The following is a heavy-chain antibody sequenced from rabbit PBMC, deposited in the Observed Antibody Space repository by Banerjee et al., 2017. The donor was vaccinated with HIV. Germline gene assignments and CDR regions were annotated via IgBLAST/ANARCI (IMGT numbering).Heavy chain of an antibody. Sequence: QEQLGESGGDLVKPEGSLTLTCTASGFSFSSGYWICWVRQAPGKGLEWIACINTSSGNTVYATWAKGRFTISRTSSTTVTLQMTSLTAADTATYFCARDLAAVTGCNFNLWGPGTLVTVS. CDR3: ARDLAAVTGCNFNL. CDR1: GFSFSSGYW. J-gene: IGHJ4*01. D-gene: IGHD7-1*01. CDR2: INTSSGNT. V-gene: IGHV1S45*01.